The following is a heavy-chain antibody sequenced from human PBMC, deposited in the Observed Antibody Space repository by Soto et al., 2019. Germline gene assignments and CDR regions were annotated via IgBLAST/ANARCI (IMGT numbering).Heavy chain of an antibody. D-gene: IGHD6-19*01. J-gene: IGHJ4*02. Sequence: ETLSLTCTVSGGSISSYYCSWIRQPPGKGLEWIGYIYYSGSTNYNPSLKSRVTISVDTSKNQFSLKLSSVTAADTAVYYCARLIGYSSGWLFDYWGQGTLVTVSS. CDR3: ARLIGYSSGWLFDY. CDR2: IYYSGST. CDR1: GGSISSYY. V-gene: IGHV4-59*08.